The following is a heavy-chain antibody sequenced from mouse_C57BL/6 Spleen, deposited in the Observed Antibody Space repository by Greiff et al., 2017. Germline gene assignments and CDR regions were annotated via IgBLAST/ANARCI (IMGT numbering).Heavy chain of an antibody. V-gene: IGHV5-17*01. Sequence: EVQLVESGGGLVKPGGSLKLSCAASGFTFSDYGMHWVRQAPEKGLEWVAYISSGSSTIYYADTVQGRFTISRDNAKNTLFLHMTRLRSEDTAMYYCAKSYYGNRYFDVWGTGTTVTASS. CDR1: GFTFSDYG. CDR3: AKSYYGNRYFDV. CDR2: ISSGSSTI. J-gene: IGHJ1*03. D-gene: IGHD2-10*01.